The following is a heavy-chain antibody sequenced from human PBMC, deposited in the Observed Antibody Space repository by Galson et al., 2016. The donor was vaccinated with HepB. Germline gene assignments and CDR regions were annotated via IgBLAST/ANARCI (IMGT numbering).Heavy chain of an antibody. J-gene: IGHJ4*02. D-gene: IGHD2-2*01. Sequence: SLRLSCAASGFTFSSYGMHWVRQAPGKGLEWVSGISGSGDSTYYADSVKGRFTISRDNSRNTLYLQMNSLRVEDTAVYYCAKSRKSPATADWGQGTLVTVSS. CDR2: ISGSGDST. CDR1: GFTFSSYG. CDR3: AKSRKSPATAD. V-gene: IGHV3-23*01.